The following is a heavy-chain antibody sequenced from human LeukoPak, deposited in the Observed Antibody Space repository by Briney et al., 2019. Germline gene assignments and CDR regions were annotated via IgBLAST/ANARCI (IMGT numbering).Heavy chain of an antibody. CDR3: ARGVTAIRRFDY. CDR1: GYTFTSYY. D-gene: IGHD2-21*02. CDR2: INPSGGST. V-gene: IGHV1-46*01. Sequence: ASVKVSCKASGYTFTSYYMHWVRQAPGQGLEWMGIINPSGGSTSYAQRFQGRVTMTRDTSTSTVYMELSSPRSEDTAVYYCARGVTAIRRFDYWGQGTLVTVSS. J-gene: IGHJ4*02.